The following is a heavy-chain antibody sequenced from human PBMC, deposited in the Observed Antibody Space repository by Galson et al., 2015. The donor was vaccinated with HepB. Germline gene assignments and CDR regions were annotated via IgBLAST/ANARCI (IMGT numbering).Heavy chain of an antibody. D-gene: IGHD6-13*01. CDR2: IIPIFGTA. CDR3: ARDLIGVIAAAGTGRDYYYYGMDV. CDR1: GGTFSSYA. V-gene: IGHV1-69*13. Sequence: SVKVSCKASGGTFSSYAISWVRQAPGQGLEWMGGIIPIFGTANYAQKFQGRVTITADESTSTAYMELSSLRSEDTAVYYCARDLIGVIAAAGTGRDYYYYGMDVWGQGTTVTVSS. J-gene: IGHJ6*02.